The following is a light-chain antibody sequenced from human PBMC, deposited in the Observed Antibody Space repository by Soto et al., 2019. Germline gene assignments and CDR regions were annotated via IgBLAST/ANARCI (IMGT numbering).Light chain of an antibody. V-gene: IGKV1-5*01. CDR1: QSISSW. J-gene: IGKJ1*01. CDR2: DAS. CDR3: QQYNSYWT. Sequence: DIQMTQSPSTLSASVGDRVTITCRASQSISSWLAWYQQKPGKAPKLLIYDASSLESGVPSRFSGSGSGTEFTLTISSLQPDYFATYYCQQYNSYWTLGQGTKVDI.